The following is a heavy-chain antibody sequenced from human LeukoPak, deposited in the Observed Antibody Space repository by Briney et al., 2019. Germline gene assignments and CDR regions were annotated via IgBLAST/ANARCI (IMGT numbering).Heavy chain of an antibody. CDR3: ARGFEASQFDY. V-gene: IGHV1-69*10. J-gene: IGHJ4*02. D-gene: IGHD2-2*01. CDR1: GGTFSDYA. Sequence: SVKVSCKASGGTFSDYALNWVRQAPGQGLEWMGVFIPVLGTANSTQNFQDRVSITADISTHTVYMELSSLKSEDTAVYYCARGFEASQFDYWGQGTLVTVSS. CDR2: FIPVLGTA.